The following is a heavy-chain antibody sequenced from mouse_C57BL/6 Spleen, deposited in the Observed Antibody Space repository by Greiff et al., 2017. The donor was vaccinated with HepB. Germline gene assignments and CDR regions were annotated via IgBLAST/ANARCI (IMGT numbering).Heavy chain of an antibody. V-gene: IGHV5-15*01. CDR1: GFTFSDYG. CDR3: ARRATVVATDWYFDV. Sequence: EVKLMESGGGLVQPGGSLKLSCAASGFTFSDYGMAWVRQAPRKGPEWVAFISNLAYSIYYADTVTGRFTISRENAKNTLYLEMSSLRSEDTAMYYCARRATVVATDWYFDVWGTGTTVTVSS. J-gene: IGHJ1*03. CDR2: ISNLAYSI. D-gene: IGHD1-1*01.